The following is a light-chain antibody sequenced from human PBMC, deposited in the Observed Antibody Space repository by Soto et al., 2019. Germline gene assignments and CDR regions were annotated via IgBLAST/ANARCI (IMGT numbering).Light chain of an antibody. V-gene: IGKV4-1*01. J-gene: IGKJ4*01. Sequence: DIVMTQSPDSLSVSLGERATINCKSSQSVLYSSKNKNYLAWYQQKPGQPPKLLIYWASTRESGVPDRFSGSGSWTDFTLTISSLQAEDVAVYYFQQYYNSPPLPFGGGTKVEI. CDR1: QSVLYSSKNKNY. CDR3: QQYYNSPPLP. CDR2: WAS.